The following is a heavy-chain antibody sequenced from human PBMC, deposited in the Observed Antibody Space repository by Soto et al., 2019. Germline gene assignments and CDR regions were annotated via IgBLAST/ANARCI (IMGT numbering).Heavy chain of an antibody. Sequence: QLQLQESGPGLVKPSETLSLTCTVSGGPISSSSYYWGWIRQPPGKGLEWIGSIYYSGSTYYNPSLKSRVTISVDTSKNQFSLKLSSVTAADTAVYYCARRGGSYLYYFDYWGQGTLVTVSS. J-gene: IGHJ4*02. V-gene: IGHV4-39*01. CDR2: IYYSGST. CDR1: GGPISSSSYY. D-gene: IGHD1-26*01. CDR3: ARRGGSYLYYFDY.